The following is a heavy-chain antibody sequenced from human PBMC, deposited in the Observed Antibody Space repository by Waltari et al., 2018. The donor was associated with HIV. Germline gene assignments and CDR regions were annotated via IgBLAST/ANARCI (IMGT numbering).Heavy chain of an antibody. Sequence: EVQLVESGGGLIQPGGSLRLSCAASGFSVSTHYLSWVRQAPGKGVEWGSVIDSGGSTYYADSVKGRFTISRDNSKNTLYLQMNSLRAEDTAVYYCARGFGCGGDCYYFDYWGQGTLVTVSS. CDR3: ARGFGCGGDCYYFDY. J-gene: IGHJ4*02. CDR2: IDSGGST. V-gene: IGHV3-53*01. D-gene: IGHD2-21*02. CDR1: GFSVSTHY.